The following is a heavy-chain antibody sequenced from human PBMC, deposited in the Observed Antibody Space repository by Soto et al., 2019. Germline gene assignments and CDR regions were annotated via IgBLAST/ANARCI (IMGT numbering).Heavy chain of an antibody. CDR1: GYSFAGYW. V-gene: IGHV5-10-1*01. D-gene: IGHD3-22*01. J-gene: IGHJ4*02. CDR3: ARQIYDSDTGAHFQYNFDS. CDR2: IDPSDSQT. Sequence: PGESLKISCKGSGYSFAGYWITWVRQKPGKGLEWMGRIDPSDSQTYYSPSFRGHVTISVTKSITTVFLQWSSLRASDTAMYYCARQIYDSDTGAHFQYNFDSWGQGTPVTVSS.